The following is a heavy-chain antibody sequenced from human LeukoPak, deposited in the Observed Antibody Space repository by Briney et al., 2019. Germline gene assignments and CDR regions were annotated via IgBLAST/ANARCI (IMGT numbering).Heavy chain of an antibody. CDR1: GGTFSSYA. V-gene: IGHV1-69*06. Sequence: ASVKVSCKASGGTFSSYAISWVRQASGQGLEWMGGIIPIFGTANYAQKFQGRVTITADKSTSTAYMELSSLRSEDTAVYYCAIEYRLLTPREDLRYFDWLSSLDYWGQGTLVTVSS. D-gene: IGHD3-9*01. CDR2: IIPIFGTA. CDR3: AIEYRLLTPREDLRYFDWLSSLDY. J-gene: IGHJ4*02.